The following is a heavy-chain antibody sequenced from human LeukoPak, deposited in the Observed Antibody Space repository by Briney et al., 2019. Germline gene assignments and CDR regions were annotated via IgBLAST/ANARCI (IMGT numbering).Heavy chain of an antibody. CDR3: AKFLGPEQDYDFWSGFDY. V-gene: IGHV3-30*18. D-gene: IGHD3-3*01. Sequence: PGGSLRLSCTASGFTFSNYGMHWVRQAPGKGLEWVAVISFDGSDKYYSDSVKGRFTISRDNSKNTLYLQMNSLRAEDTAVYYCAKFLGPEQDYDFWSGFDYWGQGTLVTVSS. CDR2: ISFDGSDK. CDR1: GFTFSNYG. J-gene: IGHJ4*02.